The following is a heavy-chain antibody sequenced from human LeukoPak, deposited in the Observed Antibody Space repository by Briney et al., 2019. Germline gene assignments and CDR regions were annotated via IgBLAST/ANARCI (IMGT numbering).Heavy chain of an antibody. CDR3: ARGPLTYYYDSSGPMFDY. D-gene: IGHD3-22*01. J-gene: IGHJ4*02. Sequence: SETLSLTCTVSGGSISSGGYYWSWIRQHPGKGLEWIGYIYYSGSTYYNPSLKSRVTISVDTSKNQFSLKLSSVTAADTAVYYCARGPLTYYYDSSGPMFDYWGQETLVTVSS. CDR2: IYYSGST. V-gene: IGHV4-31*03. CDR1: GGSISSGGYY.